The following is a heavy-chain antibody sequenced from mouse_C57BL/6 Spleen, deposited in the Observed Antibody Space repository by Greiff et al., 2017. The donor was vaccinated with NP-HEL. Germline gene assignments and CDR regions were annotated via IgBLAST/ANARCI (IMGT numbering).Heavy chain of an antibody. CDR2: INPYNGGT. D-gene: IGHD1-1*01. CDR1: GYTFTDYY. Sequence: VQLQQSGPVLVKPGASVKMSCKASGYTFTDYYMNWVKQSHGKSLEWIGVINPYNGGTSYNQKFKGKATLTVDKSSSTAYMELNSLTSEDSAVYYCATSDYYGSPLYWYFDVWGTGTTVTVSS. CDR3: ATSDYYGSPLYWYFDV. J-gene: IGHJ1*03. V-gene: IGHV1-19*01.